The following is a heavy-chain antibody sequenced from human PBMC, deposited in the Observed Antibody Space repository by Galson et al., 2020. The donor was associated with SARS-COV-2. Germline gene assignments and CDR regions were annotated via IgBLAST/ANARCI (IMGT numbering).Heavy chain of an antibody. J-gene: IGHJ4*02. CDR1: GGSISSSSYY. CDR2: IYYSGTT. Sequence: ASETLSLTCTVSGGSISSSSYYWGWIRQPPGKGLEWLGSIYYSGTTYYNPSLKSRVTISVDTSKNQFSLKLSSVTAADTAVYYCARLPPLAEAYYYDSSGYFRGSYWGQGTLVTVSS. V-gene: IGHV4-39*01. D-gene: IGHD3-22*01. CDR3: ARLPPLAEAYYYDSSGYFRGSY.